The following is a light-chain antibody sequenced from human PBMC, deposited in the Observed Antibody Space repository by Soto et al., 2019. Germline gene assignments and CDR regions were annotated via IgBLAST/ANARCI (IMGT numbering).Light chain of an antibody. V-gene: IGLV1-40*01. CDR3: QSYDSSLSGYV. CDR2: GNN. Sequence: QSVLTQPPSVSGAPGQRVTISCTGSNSNAGAGYDVPWYQQLPGTAPKLLIYGNNNRPSGVPDRFSGSKSGTSASLAITGLQAEDEADYYCQSYDSSLSGYVFGTGTKLTVL. J-gene: IGLJ1*01. CDR1: NSNAGAGYD.